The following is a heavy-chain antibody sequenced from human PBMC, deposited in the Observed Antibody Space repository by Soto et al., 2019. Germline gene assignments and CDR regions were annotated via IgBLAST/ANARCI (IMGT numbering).Heavy chain of an antibody. CDR3: AREIEKPSSSSWPTYYYYYGMDV. CDR2: ISYDGSNK. D-gene: IGHD6-13*01. J-gene: IGHJ6*02. V-gene: IGHV3-30-3*01. CDR1: GFTFSSYA. Sequence: GGSLRLSCAASGFTFSSYAMHWVRQAPGKGLEWVAVISYDGSNKYYADSVKGRFTISRDNSKNTLYLQMNSLRAEDTAVYYCAREIEKPSSSSWPTYYYYYGMDVWGQGTTVTVSS.